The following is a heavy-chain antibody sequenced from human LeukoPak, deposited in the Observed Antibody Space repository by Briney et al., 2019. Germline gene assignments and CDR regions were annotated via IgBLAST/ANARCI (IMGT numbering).Heavy chain of an antibody. Sequence: ASVKVSCKASGYTFTSYAINWVRQAPTQGLEWMGWINTNTGNPTYAQGFTGRFVISLDTSVSTAYLQISSLKADDTAVYYCASISTVGEFDYWGQGTLVTVSS. V-gene: IGHV7-4-1*02. D-gene: IGHD3-16*01. CDR3: ASISTVGEFDY. CDR2: INTNTGNP. CDR1: GYTFTSYA. J-gene: IGHJ4*02.